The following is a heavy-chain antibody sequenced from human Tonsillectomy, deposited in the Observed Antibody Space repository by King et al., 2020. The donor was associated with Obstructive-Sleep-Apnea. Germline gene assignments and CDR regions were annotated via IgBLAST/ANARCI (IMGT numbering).Heavy chain of an antibody. CDR3: ARGSRGVPRLNNYYYYGMDV. CDR2: IGTAGDT. J-gene: IGHJ6*02. V-gene: IGHV3-13*01. D-gene: IGHD2-2*01. Sequence: VQLVESGGGLVQPGGSLRLSCAASGFTFSSYDMHWVRQATGKGLEWVSAIGTAGDTYYPGSVKGRFTISRENAKNSLYLQMNSLGAGDTAVYYCARGSRGVPRLNNYYYYGMDVWGQGTTVTVSS. CDR1: GFTFSSYD.